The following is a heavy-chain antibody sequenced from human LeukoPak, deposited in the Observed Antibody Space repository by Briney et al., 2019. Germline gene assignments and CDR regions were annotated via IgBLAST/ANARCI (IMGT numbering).Heavy chain of an antibody. CDR1: GYTFTSYG. CDR3: ARDAEPYDSSGYYWYFDL. J-gene: IGHJ2*01. D-gene: IGHD3-22*01. CDR2: ISSYNGNT. V-gene: IGHV1-18*01. Sequence: EASVKVSCTASGYTFTSYGINWVRQAPGQGLEWMGWISSYNGNTNYAQKLQDRVTMTTDTSTSTAYMELRSLRSDDTAVYYCARDAEPYDSSGYYWYFDLWGRGTLVIVSS.